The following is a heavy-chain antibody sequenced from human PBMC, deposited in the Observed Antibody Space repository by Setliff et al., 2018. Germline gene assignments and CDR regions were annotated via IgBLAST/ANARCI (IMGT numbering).Heavy chain of an antibody. CDR1: GGSISSYY. Sequence: SETLSLTCTVSGGSISSYYWSWIRQPPGKGLEWIGYIYYSGSTNYNPSLKSRVTISVDTSKNQFSLKLSSVTAADTAVYYCTTSISEDYDYGENEGVYYYYYYMDVWGKGTTVTVSS. J-gene: IGHJ6*03. V-gene: IGHV4-59*01. CDR3: TTSISEDYDYGENEGVYYYYYYMDV. CDR2: IYYSGST. D-gene: IGHD4-17*01.